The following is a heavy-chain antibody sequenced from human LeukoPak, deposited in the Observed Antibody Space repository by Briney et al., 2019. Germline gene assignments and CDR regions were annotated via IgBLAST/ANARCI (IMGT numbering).Heavy chain of an antibody. V-gene: IGHV3-74*03. J-gene: IGHJ4*02. Sequence: GGSLRLSCAASGFTFSSYWMHWVRQVPGKGLVWVSRINIDGSTTTYADSVKGRFTISRDNAKNTLYLQMNSLRAEDTALYYCARVGGPGWYGYWGQGTLVTISS. D-gene: IGHD6-19*01. CDR1: GFTFSSYW. CDR2: INIDGSTT. CDR3: ARVGGPGWYGY.